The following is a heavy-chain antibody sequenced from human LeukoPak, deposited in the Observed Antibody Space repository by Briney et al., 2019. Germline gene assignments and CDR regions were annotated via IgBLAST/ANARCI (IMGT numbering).Heavy chain of an antibody. CDR3: AKTTAGYSSGQYPGWSIDY. V-gene: IGHV3-23*01. CDR2: IVGSGGIT. D-gene: IGHD6-19*01. CDR1: GFTFGSYA. Sequence: PGGSLRLSCEASGFTFGSYAMYWVRQAPGKGLEWVSGIVGSGGITQYADSVKGRFTISRDNSKNTVFLQLNSLRVEDTALYYCAKTTAGYSSGQYPGWSIDYWGPGTLVTVSS. J-gene: IGHJ4*02.